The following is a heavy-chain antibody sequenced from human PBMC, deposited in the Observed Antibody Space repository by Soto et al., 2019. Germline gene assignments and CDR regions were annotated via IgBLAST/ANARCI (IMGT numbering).Heavy chain of an antibody. CDR3: AKNRIVGADPYYFDY. Sequence: EVQLLESGGGLVQPGGSLRLSCAASGFTFSSYAMSWVRQSPGKGLEWVSAISGSGGSTYYADSVKGRFPISRDNSKNTLYLQMNSLRAEDTAVYYCAKNRIVGADPYYFDYWGQGTLVTVSS. D-gene: IGHD1-26*01. CDR1: GFTFSSYA. J-gene: IGHJ4*02. CDR2: ISGSGGST. V-gene: IGHV3-23*01.